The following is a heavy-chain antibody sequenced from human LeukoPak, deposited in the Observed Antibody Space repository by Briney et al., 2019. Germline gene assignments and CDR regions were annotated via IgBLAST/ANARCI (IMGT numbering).Heavy chain of an antibody. V-gene: IGHV3-20*04. CDR3: ARDRYDYVWGSNGYYYYMDV. CDR1: GFTFDDYG. D-gene: IGHD3-16*01. CDR2: INWNGGST. J-gene: IGHJ6*03. Sequence: PGGSLRLSCAASGFTFDDYGMNWVRQAPGKGLEWVSGINWNGGSTGYADSVKGRFTISRDNAKNSLYLQMNRLRAEDTALYYCARDRYDYVWGSNGYYYYMDVWGKGTTVTVSS.